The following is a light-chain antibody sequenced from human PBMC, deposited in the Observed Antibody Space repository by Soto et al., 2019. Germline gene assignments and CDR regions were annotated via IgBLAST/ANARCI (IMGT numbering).Light chain of an antibody. CDR1: QSIASW. Sequence: DIQMTQSPSTPSASVGDSVAINCRASQSIASWLAWYQQKPGRAPELLIYDASTLKSGVPTRFSGSGSVTEFTLTISDLQPDDFATYYCQQYNTYEFGQGTKVDIK. V-gene: IGKV1-5*01. CDR2: DAS. CDR3: QQYNTYE. J-gene: IGKJ1*01.